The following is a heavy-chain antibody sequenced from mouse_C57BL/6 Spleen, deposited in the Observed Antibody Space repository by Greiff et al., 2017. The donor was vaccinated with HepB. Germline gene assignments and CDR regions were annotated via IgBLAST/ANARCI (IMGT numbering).Heavy chain of an antibody. J-gene: IGHJ2*01. CDR1: GFTFTDYY. CDR3: ARYSDFVYYFDY. V-gene: IGHV7-3*01. Sequence: EVHLVESGGGLVQPGGSLSLSCAASGFTFTDYYMSWVRQPPGKALEWLGFIRNKANGYTTEYSSSVKGRFTISRDNSQSILYLQMNALRAEDSATYYCARYSDFVYYFDYWGQGTTLTVSS. CDR2: IRNKANGYTT.